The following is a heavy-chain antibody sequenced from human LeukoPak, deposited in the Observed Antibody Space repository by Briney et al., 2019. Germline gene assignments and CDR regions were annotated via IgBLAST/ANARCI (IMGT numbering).Heavy chain of an antibody. CDR2: INHSGST. CDR1: GGSVSGYY. Sequence: SETLSLTCAVYGGSVSGYYWSWIRQPPGKGVEWIGDINHSGSTNYNPSLKSRVTISVDTSKKQFSLKLSSVTAADTAVYYCARGVCSGGGCYGLFNYWGQGTLVTVSS. D-gene: IGHD2-15*01. J-gene: IGHJ4*02. CDR3: ARGVCSGGGCYGLFNY. V-gene: IGHV4-34*01.